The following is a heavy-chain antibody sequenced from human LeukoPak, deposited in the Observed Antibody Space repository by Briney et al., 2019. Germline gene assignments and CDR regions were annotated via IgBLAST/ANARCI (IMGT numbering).Heavy chain of an antibody. CDR3: AGERDGYTNALVY. J-gene: IGHJ4*02. Sequence: GASVKVSCKASGGTFISYAISWVRQAPGQGLEWMGRIIPILGIANYAQKFQGRVTITADKSTSTAYMELSSLRSEDTAVYYCAGERDGYTNALVYWGQGTLVTVSS. CDR2: IIPILGIA. D-gene: IGHD5-24*01. V-gene: IGHV1-69*04. CDR1: GGTFISYA.